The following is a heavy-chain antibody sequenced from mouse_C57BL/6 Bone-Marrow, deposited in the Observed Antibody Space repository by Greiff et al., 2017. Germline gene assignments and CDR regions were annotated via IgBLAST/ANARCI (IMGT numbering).Heavy chain of an antibody. Sequence: VQLQQSGTVLARPGASVKMSCKTSGYTFTSYWMHWVKQRPGQGLEWIGAIYPGNSDTSYNQKFKGKAKLTAVTSASTAYMELSSLTNEDSAVYYCTTYGSSPWYFDVGGTGTTVTVSS. CDR1: GYTFTSYW. V-gene: IGHV1-5*01. CDR2: IYPGNSDT. D-gene: IGHD1-1*01. J-gene: IGHJ1*03. CDR3: TTYGSSPWYFDV.